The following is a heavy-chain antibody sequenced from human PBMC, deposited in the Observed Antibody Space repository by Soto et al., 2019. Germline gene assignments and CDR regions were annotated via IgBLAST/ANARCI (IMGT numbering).Heavy chain of an antibody. D-gene: IGHD6-13*01. Sequence: GESQKISCKGSGYNFTSYGSGWVRQIPGKGLEWMGIIYPGDSDTRYSPSFQGQVTISADKSISTAYLQWSSLKASDTAMYYCARLGGYSSSAGRYWGQGTLVTVSS. CDR1: GYNFTSYG. V-gene: IGHV5-51*01. CDR3: ARLGGYSSSAGRY. CDR2: IYPGDSDT. J-gene: IGHJ4*02.